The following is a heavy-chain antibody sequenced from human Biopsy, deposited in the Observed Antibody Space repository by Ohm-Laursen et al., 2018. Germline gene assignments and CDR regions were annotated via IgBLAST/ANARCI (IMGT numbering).Heavy chain of an antibody. D-gene: IGHD3-22*01. Sequence: TLSLTCSVSGGSIISYYWTWIRQPPGKGLEWIGHVYNGGITNYNPSPQSRVTISVDTSKNHFSLRLRSVTPADTAIYYCARDRGYYSDRTVPGYFDLWGRGTLVTVSS. J-gene: IGHJ2*01. CDR1: GGSIISYY. CDR2: VYNGGIT. V-gene: IGHV4-59*01. CDR3: ARDRGYYSDRTVPGYFDL.